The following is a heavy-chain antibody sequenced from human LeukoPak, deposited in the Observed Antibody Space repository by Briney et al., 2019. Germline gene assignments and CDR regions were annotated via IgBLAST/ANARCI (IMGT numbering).Heavy chain of an antibody. V-gene: IGHV4-61*02. CDR1: GDSISSGDYY. J-gene: IGHJ3*02. CDR3: ARGGSWGDFDI. CDR2: ISSSGST. D-gene: IGHD3-16*01. Sequence: SETLSLTCTVSGDSISSGDYYWSWIRQPAGKGLEWIGRISSSGSTNYNPSLKRRVTISIDTSRNQFSLKLTSVTAADTAIYFCARGGSWGDFDIWGQGTMVTVSS.